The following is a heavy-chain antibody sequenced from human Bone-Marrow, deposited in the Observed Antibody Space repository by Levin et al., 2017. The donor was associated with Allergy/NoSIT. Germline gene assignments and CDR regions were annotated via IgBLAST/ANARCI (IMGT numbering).Heavy chain of an antibody. CDR3: ARGVSPIYGMDV. D-gene: IGHD5/OR15-5a*01. V-gene: IGHV3-11*01. Sequence: GGSLRLSCAASGFRFSDYYMNWIRQAPGKGLEWVAYISSSGITINYGDSVKGRFAISRDNAKNSLYLQMNSLKADDTAVYFCARGVSPIYGMDVWGQGTTVTVSS. J-gene: IGHJ6*02. CDR1: GFRFSDYY. CDR2: ISSSGITI.